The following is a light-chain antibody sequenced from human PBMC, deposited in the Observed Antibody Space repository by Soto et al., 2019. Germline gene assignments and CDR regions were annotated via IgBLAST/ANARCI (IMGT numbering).Light chain of an antibody. Sequence: QSALTQPPSASGTPGQRVTISCSGSSSNIGSNTVNWYQQLPGTAPKLLIHSNNQRPSGVPDRFSGSKSGTSASLAISGLQSEDEADYYCEAWDESLNGLYVFGNGTKVTVL. J-gene: IGLJ1*01. CDR2: SNN. V-gene: IGLV1-44*01. CDR3: EAWDESLNGLYV. CDR1: SSNIGSNT.